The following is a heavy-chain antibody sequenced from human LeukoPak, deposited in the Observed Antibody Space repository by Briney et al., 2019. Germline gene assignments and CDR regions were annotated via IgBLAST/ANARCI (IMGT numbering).Heavy chain of an antibody. V-gene: IGHV1-2*02. CDR2: INPNSGGT. J-gene: IGHJ4*02. Sequence: ASVKVSCKASGYTFTSYYMHWLRQAPGQGLEWMGWINPNSGGTNYAQKFQGRVTMTRYTSISTAYMELSRLRSDDTAVYYCAGAGRVSYRPFYDYWGQGTLATVSS. D-gene: IGHD5-18*01. CDR3: AGAGRVSYRPFYDY. CDR1: GYTFTSYY.